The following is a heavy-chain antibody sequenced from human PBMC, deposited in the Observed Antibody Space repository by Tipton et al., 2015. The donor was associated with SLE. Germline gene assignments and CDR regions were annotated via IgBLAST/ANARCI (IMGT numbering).Heavy chain of an antibody. Sequence: TLSLTCTVSGGSISSYYWSWIRQPPGKGLEWIGYIYYSGSTNYNPSLKSRVTISVDTSKNQFSLKLSSVTAADTAVYYCARGGISHDHSGSFDQWGQGILVTASS. D-gene: IGHD6-19*01. CDR3: ARGGISHDHSGSFDQ. J-gene: IGHJ4*02. V-gene: IGHV4-59*08. CDR2: IYYSGST. CDR1: GGSISSYY.